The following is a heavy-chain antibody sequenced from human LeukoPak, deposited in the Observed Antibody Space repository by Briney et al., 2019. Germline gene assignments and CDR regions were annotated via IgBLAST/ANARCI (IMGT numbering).Heavy chain of an antibody. CDR1: GGSLRSGGFY. V-gene: IGHV4-39*01. CDR2: IYYSGST. Sequence: PSETLSLTCTVFGGSLRSGGFYWNWIRQLPGKGLEWMGYIYYSGSTYYNPSLKSRVTISVDTSKNQFSLKLSSVTAADTAVYYCARHRAPARSYWYFDLWGRGTLVTVSS. D-gene: IGHD1-14*01. CDR3: ARHRAPARSYWYFDL. J-gene: IGHJ2*01.